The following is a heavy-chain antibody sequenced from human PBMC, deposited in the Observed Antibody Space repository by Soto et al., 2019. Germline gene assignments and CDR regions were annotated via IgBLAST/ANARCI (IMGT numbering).Heavy chain of an antibody. CDR2: ISSSSSTI. J-gene: IGHJ6*02. CDR1: GFTFSSYS. CDR3: ARDGYRVTRNYYYYGMDV. V-gene: IGHV3-48*02. D-gene: IGHD2-21*02. Sequence: ESGGGLVQPGGSLRLSCAASGFTFSSYSMNWVRQAPGKGLEWVSYISSSSSTIYHADSVKGRFTISRDNAKNSLYLQMNSLRDEDTAVYYCARDGYRVTRNYYYYGMDVWGQGNTVTVSS.